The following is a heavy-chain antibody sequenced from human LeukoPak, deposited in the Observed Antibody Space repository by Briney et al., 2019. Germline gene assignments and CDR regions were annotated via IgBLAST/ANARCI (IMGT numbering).Heavy chain of an antibody. CDR2: MNPNSGGT. CDR1: GYTFTSYD. J-gene: IGHJ4*02. V-gene: IGHV1-2*02. CDR3: ARALQNDY. Sequence: ASVKVSCKASGYTFTSYDINWVRQATGQGLEWMGWMNPNSGGTNYAQKFQGRVTMTRDTSISTAYMELSRLRSDDTAVYYCARALQNDYWGQGTLVTVSS.